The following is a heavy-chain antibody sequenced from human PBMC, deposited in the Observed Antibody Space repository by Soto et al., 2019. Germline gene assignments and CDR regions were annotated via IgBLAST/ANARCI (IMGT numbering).Heavy chain of an antibody. CDR2: IYHCGST. CDR3: ARESGSGWRYFDY. D-gene: IGHD6-19*01. CDR1: GGSIRSSTW. V-gene: IGHV4-4*02. Sequence: SEALSLTCASSGGSIRSSTWWSWVRQPPGTGLEWIGEIYHCGSTNYIPSPKSRGTISVHKSKTQFSLKLSSVTAADTAVYYCARESGSGWRYFDYWGQGTLVKVSS. J-gene: IGHJ4*02.